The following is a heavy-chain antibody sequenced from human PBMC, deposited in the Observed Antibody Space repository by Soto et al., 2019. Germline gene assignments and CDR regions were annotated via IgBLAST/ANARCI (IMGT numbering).Heavy chain of an antibody. CDR1: SCTFSSNS. J-gene: IGHJ4*02. Sequence: VASVKVSCKASSCTFSSNSIHWVRQAPGQGLEWMGWITPFNGDTSYAQKFQGRVTMTTDTSTSTVFMELRSLRFDDTAVYYCATGFGVVTYYFDYWGQGTLVTVSS. CDR2: ITPFNGDT. V-gene: IGHV1-18*04. D-gene: IGHD3-3*01. CDR3: ATGFGVVTYYFDY.